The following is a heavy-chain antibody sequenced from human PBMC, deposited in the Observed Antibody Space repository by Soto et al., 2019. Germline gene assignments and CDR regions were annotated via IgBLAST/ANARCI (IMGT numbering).Heavy chain of an antibody. CDR3: ARDGSRLDFWRGYYDY. Sequence: QVQLVQSGAEVKKPGASVKVSCKASGYTFTSYAMHWVRQAPGQRLEWMGWINAGNGNTKYSQKIQGRVTITRDTSASTAYMELSSLRSEETAVYYCARDGSRLDFWRGYYDYWGQGTLVTVSS. D-gene: IGHD3-3*01. CDR1: GYTFTSYA. CDR2: INAGNGNT. J-gene: IGHJ4*02. V-gene: IGHV1-3*01.